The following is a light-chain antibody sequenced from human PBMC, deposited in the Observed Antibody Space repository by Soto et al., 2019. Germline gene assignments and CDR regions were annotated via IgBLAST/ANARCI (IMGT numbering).Light chain of an antibody. CDR2: LNGSH. CDR3: QTWGSGIVV. Sequence: QSVLTQSPSASASLGASVKLTCTLSSGHSNYAIAWHQQQSEKGPRYLMKLNGSHSKGDGIPDRFSGSSSGAERYLTISSLQSEDEADYYCQTWGSGIVVFGGGTKLTVL. CDR1: SGHSNYA. J-gene: IGLJ2*01. V-gene: IGLV4-69*01.